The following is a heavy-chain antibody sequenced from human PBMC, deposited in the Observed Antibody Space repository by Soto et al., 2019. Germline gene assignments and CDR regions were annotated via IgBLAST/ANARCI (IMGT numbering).Heavy chain of an antibody. V-gene: IGHV3-7*04. CDR2: IKEDGSER. CDR3: ARGGSNRFGL. D-gene: IGHD6-13*01. Sequence: EELLVESGGGLVQPGGSLRVSCAASGFRFSGHWMSWVRQAPGKGLEWVAGIKEDGSERKYVDSAKGRFTISRDNAKKSLYLQMNSLRVEDTAVYYCARGGSNRFGLWGQGTLVIVSS. CDR1: GFRFSGHW. J-gene: IGHJ4*02.